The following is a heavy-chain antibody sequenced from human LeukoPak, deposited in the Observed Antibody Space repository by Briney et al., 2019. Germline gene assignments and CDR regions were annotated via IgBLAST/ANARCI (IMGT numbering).Heavy chain of an antibody. CDR2: ITTSGTTI. CDR1: GFSFSSYE. V-gene: IGHV3-48*03. J-gene: IGHJ4*02. D-gene: IGHD6-19*01. Sequence: TGGSLRLSCAASGFSFSSYEMNWVRQAPGKGLEWVSYITTSGTTIYYADSVKGRFTISRDNAKNSLYLQMNSLRAEDTAVYYCARVSGWIHFDYWGQGTLVTVSS. CDR3: ARVSGWIHFDY.